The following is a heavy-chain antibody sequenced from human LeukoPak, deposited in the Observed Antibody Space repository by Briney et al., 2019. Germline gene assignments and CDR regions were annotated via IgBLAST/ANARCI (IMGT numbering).Heavy chain of an antibody. CDR3: ARGLEYDFWSGNYSDGFDK. J-gene: IGHJ3*02. V-gene: IGHV4-34*01. CDR1: GGSFSSYY. CDR2: INHSGSA. D-gene: IGHD3-3*01. Sequence: SATLSLTCAVYGGSFSSYYWSWISQHPGKGLEWIGDINHSGSANYNPSLKSRVTMSLDTSKNQCSLQLKSLTAADTAVCYCARGLEYDFWSGNYSDGFDKWGHGTMVTVSP.